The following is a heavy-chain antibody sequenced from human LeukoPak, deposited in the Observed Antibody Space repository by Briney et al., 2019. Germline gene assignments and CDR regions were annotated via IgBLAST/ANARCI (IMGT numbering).Heavy chain of an antibody. D-gene: IGHD1-26*01. CDR1: GYTFTGYY. J-gene: IGHJ3*02. CDR3: AREGDVGSLGAFDI. CDR2: INPNSGAT. Sequence: GASVKVSCKASGYTFTGYYIHWVRQAPGQGLEWMGWINPNSGATNYAQKFQGRVTMTRDTSISTAYMELSRLTSDDMAVYYCAREGDVGSLGAFDIWGQGTMVTVSS. V-gene: IGHV1-2*02.